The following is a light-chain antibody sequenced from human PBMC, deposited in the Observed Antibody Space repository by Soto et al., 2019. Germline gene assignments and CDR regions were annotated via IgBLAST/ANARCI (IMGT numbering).Light chain of an antibody. Sequence: DIQMTQTPSSLSASVGDRVTITCRASQGIGNDLAWFQQKPGKAPKTLIHTASTLQTRAPAKLSGSGSGTDITLIISILQPEDFATYCCQQYNSYPRTIGQGTRLEI. CDR1: QGIGND. CDR2: TAS. V-gene: IGKV1-16*02. CDR3: QQYNSYPRT. J-gene: IGKJ2*01.